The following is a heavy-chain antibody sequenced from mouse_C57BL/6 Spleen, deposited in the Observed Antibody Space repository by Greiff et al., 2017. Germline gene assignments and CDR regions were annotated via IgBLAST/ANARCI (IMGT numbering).Heavy chain of an antibody. J-gene: IGHJ4*01. D-gene: IGHD2-12*01. CDR2: IYWDDDK. CDR3: ARRRSYDSNAMDY. CDR1: GFSLSTSGMG. Sequence: QVTLKVSGPGILQPSQTLSLTCSFSGFSLSTSGMGVSWIRQPSGKGLEWLAHIYWDDDKSYNPSQKSRLTISKDTSRNQVFLKITSVDTADTATYYGARRRSYDSNAMDYWGQGTSVTVSS. V-gene: IGHV8-12*01.